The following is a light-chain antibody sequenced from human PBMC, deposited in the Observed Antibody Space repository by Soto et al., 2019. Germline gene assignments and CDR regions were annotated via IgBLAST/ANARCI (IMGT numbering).Light chain of an antibody. J-gene: IGKJ2*01. V-gene: IGKV3-20*01. CDR2: GAS. CDR1: QSVSSSY. Sequence: EIVLTQPPGTLSLSPGERATLSCRASQSVSSSYLAWYQQKPGQAPRLLIYGASSRATGIPDRFSGSGSGTDFTLTISRLEPEDFAVYYCQQYGSSHGYTFGQGTKLEIK. CDR3: QQYGSSHGYT.